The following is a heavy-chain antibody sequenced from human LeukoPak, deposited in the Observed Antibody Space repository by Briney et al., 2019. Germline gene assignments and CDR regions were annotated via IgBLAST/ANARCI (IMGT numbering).Heavy chain of an antibody. CDR3: AKRYEGGAFDI. J-gene: IGHJ3*02. V-gene: IGHV3-30-3*01. Sequence: QPGGSLRLSCAASGFTFSSYAMHWVRQAPGKGLEWVAVISYDGSNKYYADSVKGRFTISRDNSKNTLYLQMNSLRAEDTAVYYCAKRYEGGAFDIWGQGTMVTVSS. CDR1: GFTFSSYA. CDR2: ISYDGSNK. D-gene: IGHD3-3*01.